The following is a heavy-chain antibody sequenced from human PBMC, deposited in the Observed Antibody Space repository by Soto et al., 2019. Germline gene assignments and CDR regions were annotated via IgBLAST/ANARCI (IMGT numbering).Heavy chain of an antibody. V-gene: IGHV4-4*02. CDR2: IYPSGST. D-gene: IGHD6-13*01. Sequence: SETLSLTCDVSGGSITYGNWWIFVRQPPAKGLEWIGEIYPSGSTNYNPSLKRRVTLSLDKSKNQFSLKLTSVTAADTAVYYCARVSYSSSWYYWGQGTLVTVSS. CDR3: ARVSYSSSWYY. CDR1: GGSITYGNW. J-gene: IGHJ4*02.